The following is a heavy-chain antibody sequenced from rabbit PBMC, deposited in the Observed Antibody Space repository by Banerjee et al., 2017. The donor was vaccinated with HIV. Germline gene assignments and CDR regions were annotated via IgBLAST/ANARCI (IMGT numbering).Heavy chain of an antibody. V-gene: IGHV1S45*01. CDR2: INTSSGNT. J-gene: IGHJ4*01. CDR1: GFSFNNNYV. CDR3: ARNNYTGTSYDL. Sequence: QEQLEESGGDLVKPDGSLTLTCTASGFSFNNNYVMCWVRQAPGKGLEWIACINTSSGNTVYATWAKGRFTISKTSWTTVTLQMTSLTAADTATYFCARNNYTGTSYDLWGPGTLVTVS. D-gene: IGHD8-1*01.